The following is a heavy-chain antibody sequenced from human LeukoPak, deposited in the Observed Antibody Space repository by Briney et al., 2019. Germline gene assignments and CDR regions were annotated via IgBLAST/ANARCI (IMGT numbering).Heavy chain of an antibody. CDR3: AKDLHDYGNYVGWFDS. J-gene: IGHJ5*01. CDR2: ISGSGGST. D-gene: IGHD4-11*01. CDR1: GFTFSSYA. V-gene: IGHV3-23*01. Sequence: PGGSLRLPCAASGFTFSSYAMSWVRQAPGKGLEWVSAISGSGGSTYYADSVKGRFTISRDHSKTTLFLQMNSLRAEDTAVYYCAKDLHDYGNYVGWFDSWGQGTLVTVSS.